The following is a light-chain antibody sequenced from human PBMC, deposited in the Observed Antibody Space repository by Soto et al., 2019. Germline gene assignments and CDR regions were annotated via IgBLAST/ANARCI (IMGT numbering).Light chain of an antibody. CDR1: STDFVSYNR. J-gene: IGLJ1*01. CDR3: SLSTRENTYV. CDR2: EAI. V-gene: IGLV2-18*01. Sequence: QSALTQPPSVSGSPGQSVTISCTGTSTDFVSYNRVSWYQQPPGTAPKLIIYEAINRPSGVPDRFSGSKSGNTASLTISGLQAADEDDDYCSLSTRENTYVFGTGTKLTVL.